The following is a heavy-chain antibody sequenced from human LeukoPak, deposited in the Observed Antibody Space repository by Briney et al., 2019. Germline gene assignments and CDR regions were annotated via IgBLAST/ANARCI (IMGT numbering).Heavy chain of an antibody. Sequence: ASVKVSCKASGYTFTSYGISWVRQAPGQGLEWMGWISAYNGNTNYAQKLQGRVTMTTDTSTSTAYMELRSLRSDDTAVYHCVVDIVVVPAARSRAFDIWGQGTMVTVSS. CDR1: GYTFTSYG. CDR2: ISAYNGNT. CDR3: VVDIVVVPAARSRAFDI. J-gene: IGHJ3*02. D-gene: IGHD2-2*01. V-gene: IGHV1-18*01.